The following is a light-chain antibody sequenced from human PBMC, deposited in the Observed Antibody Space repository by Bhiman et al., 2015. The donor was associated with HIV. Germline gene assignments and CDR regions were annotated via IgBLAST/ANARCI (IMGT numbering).Light chain of an antibody. Sequence: QSALTQPASVSGSPGQSITISCTGISRDVGGYNYVSWYQQHPGKAPKVMIYDVSNRPSGVSNRFSGSKSGNTASLTISGLQAEDEADYYCSSYTSTYTLVFGTGTKVTVL. V-gene: IGLV2-14*03. CDR2: DVS. CDR3: SSYTSTYTLV. CDR1: SRDVGGYNY. J-gene: IGLJ1*01.